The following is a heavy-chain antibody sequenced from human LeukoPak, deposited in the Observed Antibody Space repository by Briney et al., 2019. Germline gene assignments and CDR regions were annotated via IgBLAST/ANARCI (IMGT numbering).Heavy chain of an antibody. V-gene: IGHV3-74*01. J-gene: IGHJ4*02. Sequence: GGSLRLSCAASGLAFSAYKMHWVHQAPRKGLVWVSRISTDGYTTDYADFVQGRFTASRDNTKNTWSLEMNSLRAEDTAVYYCVVGGSPGYWGQGTLVTVSS. CDR1: GLAFSAYK. D-gene: IGHD2-15*01. CDR3: VVGGSPGY. CDR2: ISTDGYTT.